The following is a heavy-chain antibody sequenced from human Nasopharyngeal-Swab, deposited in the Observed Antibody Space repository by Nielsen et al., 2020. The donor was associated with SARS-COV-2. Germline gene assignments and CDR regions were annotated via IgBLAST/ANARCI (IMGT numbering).Heavy chain of an antibody. CDR1: GFTFNNYN. D-gene: IGHD5-18*01. J-gene: IGHJ5*02. V-gene: IGHV3-21*01. CDR3: ARERYSYGSNWFDP. Sequence: GESLKISCAASGFTFNNYNFNWVRQAPGKGLEWVSSISSSSSYIYYADSVKGRFTISRDNSKNTLYLQMNSLSAEDTAVYYCARERYSYGSNWFDPWGQGTLVTVSS. CDR2: ISSSSSYI.